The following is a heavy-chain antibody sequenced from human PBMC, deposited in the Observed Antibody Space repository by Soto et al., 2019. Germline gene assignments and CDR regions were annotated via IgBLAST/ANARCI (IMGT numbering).Heavy chain of an antibody. D-gene: IGHD3-3*01. V-gene: IGHV3-30*18. CDR3: AKDRDLWRLNPISPFDY. CDR1: GFTFSSYG. CDR2: ISYDGSNK. Sequence: QVQLVESGGGVVQPGRSLRLSCAASGFTFSSYGMHWVRQAPGKGLEWVAVISYDGSNKYYADSVKGRFTISRDNSKNTLYLQMNSLRAEDTAVYYCAKDRDLWRLNPISPFDYWGQGTLVTVSS. J-gene: IGHJ4*02.